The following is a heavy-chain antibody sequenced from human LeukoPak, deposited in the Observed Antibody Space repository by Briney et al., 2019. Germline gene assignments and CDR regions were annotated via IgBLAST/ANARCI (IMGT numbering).Heavy chain of an antibody. J-gene: IGHJ4*02. CDR1: GGSISSYY. V-gene: IGHV4-59*01. D-gene: IGHD3-10*01. Sequence: SETLSLTCTGSGGSISSYYWSWIRQPPGKGLEWIGYIYYSGSTNYNPSLKSRVTISVDTSKNQFSLKLSSVTAADTAVYYCARSNPGLDYWGQGTLVTVSS. CDR3: ARSNPGLDY. CDR2: IYYSGST.